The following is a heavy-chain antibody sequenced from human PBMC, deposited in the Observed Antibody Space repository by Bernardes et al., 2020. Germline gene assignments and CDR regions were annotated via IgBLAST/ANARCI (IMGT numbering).Heavy chain of an antibody. CDR1: GYTFTSYA. J-gene: IGHJ4*02. V-gene: IGHV7-4-1*02. CDR2: INTNTGNP. Sequence: ASVKVSCKASGYTFTSYAMNWVRQAPGQGLEWMGWINTNTGNPTYAQGFTGRFVFSLDTSVSTAYLQISSLKAEDTAVYYCARDFWSGYSAFSPGDYFDYWGQGTLVTVSS. CDR3: ARDFWSGYSAFSPGDYFDY. D-gene: IGHD3-3*01.